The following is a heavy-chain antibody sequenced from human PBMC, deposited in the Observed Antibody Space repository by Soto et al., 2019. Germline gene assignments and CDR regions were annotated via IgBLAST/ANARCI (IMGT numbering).Heavy chain of an antibody. J-gene: IGHJ4*02. D-gene: IGHD6-19*01. V-gene: IGHV3-30-3*01. CDR3: ARGPMAVADAYYFNY. Sequence: PGGSLRLSCAASGFTFISYAMHWVRQAPCKGLEWVAVISYDGSNKYYADSVKGRFTISRDNSKNTLYLQMNSLRAEDTAVYYCARGPMAVADAYYFNYWGQGTLVTVSS. CDR1: GFTFISYA. CDR2: ISYDGSNK.